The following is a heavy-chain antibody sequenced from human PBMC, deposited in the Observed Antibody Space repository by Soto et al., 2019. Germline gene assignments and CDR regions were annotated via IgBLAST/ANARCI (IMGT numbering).Heavy chain of an antibody. D-gene: IGHD3-10*01. CDR3: ARAGGLWFGELLFGGLDY. CDR1: GFTFSSYD. J-gene: IGHJ4*02. Sequence: GGSLRLSCAASGFTFSSYDMHWVRQATGKGLEWVSAIGTAGDTYYPGSVKGRFTISRENAKNSLYLQMNSLRAEDTAVYYCARAGGLWFGELLFGGLDYWGQGTLVTVSS. CDR2: IGTAGDT. V-gene: IGHV3-13*01.